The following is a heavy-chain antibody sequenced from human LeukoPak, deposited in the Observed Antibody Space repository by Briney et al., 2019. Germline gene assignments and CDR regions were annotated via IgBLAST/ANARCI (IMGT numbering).Heavy chain of an antibody. CDR1: GYSFTSYW. CDR3: ARSEVVVAATPFVQVWFDP. D-gene: IGHD2-15*01. Sequence: GESLKISCKGSGYSFTSYWIGWVRQMPGKGLEWMGIIYPGDSDTRYSPSFQGQVTISADKSISTAYLQWSSLKASDTAMYYCARSEVVVAATPFVQVWFDPWGQGTLVTVSS. J-gene: IGHJ5*02. V-gene: IGHV5-51*01. CDR2: IYPGDSDT.